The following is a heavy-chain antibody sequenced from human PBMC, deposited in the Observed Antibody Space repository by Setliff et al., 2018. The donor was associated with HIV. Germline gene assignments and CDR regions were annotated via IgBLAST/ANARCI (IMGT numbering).Heavy chain of an antibody. Sequence: SVKVSCKASGYTFTSYYIYWVRQAPGQGLEWMGGTMPISGTPNYAQKFQGRVTITADESTNTAYMELSSLRSEDTAVYYCARGYDYGDYFDYWGQGTLVTVSS. CDR3: ARGYDYGDYFDY. V-gene: IGHV1-69*13. D-gene: IGHD4-17*01. J-gene: IGHJ4*02. CDR2: TMPISGTP. CDR1: GYTFTSYY.